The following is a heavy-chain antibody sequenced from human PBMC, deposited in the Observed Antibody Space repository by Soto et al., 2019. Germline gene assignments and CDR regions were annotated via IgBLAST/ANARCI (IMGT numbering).Heavy chain of an antibody. D-gene: IGHD3-10*01. CDR2: INQSGAT. J-gene: IGHJ4*02. Sequence: QIQQWGAGLLKPSETLSLTCAGYNGSFSKYYWNWIRQSPGKGLEWIGEINQSGATNDNPSLKSRVTISVDTSKNQFSLQLKSLTAADTAVYYFARGYYYASGSAFPYWGQGTLVTVSS. CDR3: ARGYYYASGSAFPY. V-gene: IGHV4-34*01. CDR1: NGSFSKYY.